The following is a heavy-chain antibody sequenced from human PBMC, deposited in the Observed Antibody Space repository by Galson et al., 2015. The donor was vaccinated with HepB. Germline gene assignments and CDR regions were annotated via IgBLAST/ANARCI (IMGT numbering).Heavy chain of an antibody. CDR3: SRLGDFSGYSSA. D-gene: IGHD5-18*01. Sequence: SLRLSCAASRFTFSGSAIHWVRQAPGKGPEWVGRIRSTGSKSATLYVLSLKGRFTISRDDSKNMAYLYMKSLSIEDTAVYYCSRLGDFSGYSSAWGQGTLVTVSS. V-gene: IGHV3-73*01. J-gene: IGHJ4*02. CDR2: IRSTGSKSAT. CDR1: RFTFSGSA.